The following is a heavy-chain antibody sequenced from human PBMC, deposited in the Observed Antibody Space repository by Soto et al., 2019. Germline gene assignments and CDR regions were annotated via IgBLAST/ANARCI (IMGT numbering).Heavy chain of an antibody. J-gene: IGHJ3*02. D-gene: IGHD3-16*02. CDR2: IIPIFGTA. CDR1: GGTFSSYA. Sequence: QVQLVQSGAEVKKPGSSVKVSCKASGGTFSSYAISWVRQAPGQGLEWMGGIIPIFGTANYAQKFQGRVTITADESTSTAYIELSSLRSEDTAVYYCAREKEDYVWGSYRYLAFDIWGQGTMVTVSS. CDR3: AREKEDYVWGSYRYLAFDI. V-gene: IGHV1-69*01.